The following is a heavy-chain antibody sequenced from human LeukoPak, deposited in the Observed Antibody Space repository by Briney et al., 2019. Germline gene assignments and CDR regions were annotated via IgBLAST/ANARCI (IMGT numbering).Heavy chain of an antibody. CDR3: AREDSSGWYYFDY. J-gene: IGHJ4*02. Sequence: SGTLSLTCAVSGGSISSYYWSWIRQPPGKGLEWIAYTYYSGSTGYNPSLKSRVSISVDTSKNQFSLKLSSVTAADTAVYYCAREDSSGWYYFDYWGQGTLVTVSS. CDR1: GGSISSYY. V-gene: IGHV4-59*01. CDR2: TYYSGST. D-gene: IGHD6-19*01.